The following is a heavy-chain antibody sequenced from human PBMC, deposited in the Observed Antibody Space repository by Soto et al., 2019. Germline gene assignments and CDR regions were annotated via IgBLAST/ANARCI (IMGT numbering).Heavy chain of an antibody. V-gene: IGHV4-39*01. CDR2: IYYSGST. D-gene: IGHD1-26*01. J-gene: IGHJ4*02. CDR3: ARRGGSSPFDY. CDR1: GGSISRSSYY. Sequence: QLQLQESGPGLVKPSETLSLTCTVSGGSISRSSYYWGWIRQSPGKGLEWIGNIYYSGSTYYNPSLKSRVTISVDTSKNQFSLKLSSVTAADTAVYYCARRGGSSPFDYWGQGTLVTVSS.